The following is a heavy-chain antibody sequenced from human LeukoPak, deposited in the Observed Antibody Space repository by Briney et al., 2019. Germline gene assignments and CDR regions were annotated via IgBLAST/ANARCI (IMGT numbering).Heavy chain of an antibody. CDR2: IYHSGST. J-gene: IGHJ4*02. Sequence: SETLSLTCAVSGYSISSGYYWGWIRQPPGKGLEWIGSIYHSGSTYYNPSLKSRVTISVDTSKNQFSLKLSSVTAADTAVYYCACRHDSSGYYYFDYWGQGTLVAVSA. D-gene: IGHD3-22*01. V-gene: IGHV4-38-2*01. CDR3: ACRHDSSGYYYFDY. CDR1: GYSISSGYY.